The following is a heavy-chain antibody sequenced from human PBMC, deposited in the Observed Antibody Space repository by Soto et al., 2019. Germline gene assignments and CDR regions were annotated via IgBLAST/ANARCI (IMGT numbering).Heavy chain of an antibody. J-gene: IGHJ5*02. D-gene: IGHD6-13*01. CDR1: GFTFSSYA. V-gene: IGHV3-30-3*01. CDR2: ISYDGSNK. CDR3: ARGLGYSSSWYESALNWFDP. Sequence: QVQLVESGGGVVQPGRSLRLSCAASGFTFSSYAMHWVRQAPGKGLEWVAVISYDGSNKYYADSVKGRFTISRDNSKNTXYXXMNSLRAEDTAVYYCARGLGYSSSWYESALNWFDPWGQGTLVTVSS.